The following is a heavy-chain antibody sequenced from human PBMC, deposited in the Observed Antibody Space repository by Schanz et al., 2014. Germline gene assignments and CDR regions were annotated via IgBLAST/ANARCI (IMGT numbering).Heavy chain of an antibody. J-gene: IGHJ4*02. CDR1: GFTFSTYA. Sequence: VQLVESGGGLVQPGGSLRLSCAASGFTFSTYAMSWVRQAPGKGLEWVSAISGSGGSTYYADSVKGRFTISRDNSKNTVYLQMNSLRAGDTAVYYCARGTDWNLHYWGQGALVTVSS. V-gene: IGHV3-23*04. CDR2: ISGSGGST. CDR3: ARGTDWNLHY. D-gene: IGHD1-1*01.